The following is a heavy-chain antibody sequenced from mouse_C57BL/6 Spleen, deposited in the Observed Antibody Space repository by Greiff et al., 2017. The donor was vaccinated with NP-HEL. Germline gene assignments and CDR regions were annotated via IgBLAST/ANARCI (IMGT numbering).Heavy chain of an antibody. CDR1: GYTFTDYN. Sequence: EVQLQQSGPELVKPGASVKIPCKASGYTFTDYNMDWVKQSHGKSLEWIGDINPNNGGTFYNQKFKGKATLTVDKSSSTAYMELRSLTSEDTAVYYWAREGYYGSSLAYWGQGTLVTVSA. J-gene: IGHJ3*01. CDR2: INPNNGGT. D-gene: IGHD1-1*01. CDR3: AREGYYGSSLAY. V-gene: IGHV1-18*01.